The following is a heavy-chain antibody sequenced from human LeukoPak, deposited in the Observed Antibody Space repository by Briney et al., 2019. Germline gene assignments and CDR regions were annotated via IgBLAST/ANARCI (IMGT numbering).Heavy chain of an antibody. CDR2: ISAYNGNT. D-gene: IGHD3-10*01. Sequence: GASVKVSCKASGYTFTSYGISWVRQAPGQGLEWMGWISAYNGNTNYAQELQGRVTMTTDTSTSTAYMELRSLRSDDTAVYYCARVWFIDLNSRAFDIWGQGTMVTVSS. V-gene: IGHV1-18*01. CDR3: ARVWFIDLNSRAFDI. J-gene: IGHJ3*02. CDR1: GYTFTSYG.